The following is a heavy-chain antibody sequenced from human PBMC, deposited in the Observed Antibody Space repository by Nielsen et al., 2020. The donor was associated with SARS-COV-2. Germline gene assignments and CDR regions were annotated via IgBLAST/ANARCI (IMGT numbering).Heavy chain of an antibody. CDR2: IIPIFGTA. CDR3: ALTTRYSYEGGYFDY. CDR1: GGTFSSYA. D-gene: IGHD5-18*01. J-gene: IGHJ4*02. Sequence: SVKVSCKASGGTFSSYAISWVRQAPGQGLEWMGGIIPIFGTANYAQKFQGRVTITADESTSTAYMELSSLRSEDTAVYYCALTTRYSYEGGYFDYWGQGTLVTVSS. V-gene: IGHV1-69*13.